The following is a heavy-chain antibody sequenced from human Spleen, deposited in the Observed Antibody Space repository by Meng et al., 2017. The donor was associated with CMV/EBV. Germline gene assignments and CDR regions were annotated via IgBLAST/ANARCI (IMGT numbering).Heavy chain of an antibody. Sequence: GESLKISCAASGFIFSTYAMHWVRQAPGKGLEGVAVISYDGSTKYYADSVKGRFTISRDNSKNTLYLQMNSLRAEDTAVYYCARGVVPIPPGGTKDWGQGTLVTVSS. V-gene: IGHV3-30*04. CDR1: GFIFSTYA. CDR3: ARGVVPIPPGGTKD. D-gene: IGHD3-16*01. CDR2: ISYDGSTK. J-gene: IGHJ4*02.